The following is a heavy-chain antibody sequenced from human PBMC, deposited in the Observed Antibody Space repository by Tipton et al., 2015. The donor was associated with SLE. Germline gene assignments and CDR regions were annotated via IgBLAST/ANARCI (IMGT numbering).Heavy chain of an antibody. V-gene: IGHV4-30-4*01. CDR3: ARSAGYSSSWAHFDY. J-gene: IGHJ4*02. Sequence: TLSLTCTVSGGSISTDDFYWSWIRQNPERGLEWIGYIYYSGRAYYNPSLKSRVTMSLDTSKNQYSLKLSSVTAADTAVYYCARSAGYSSSWAHFDYWGQGTLVTVSS. CDR1: GGSISTDDFY. CDR2: IYYSGRA. D-gene: IGHD6-13*01.